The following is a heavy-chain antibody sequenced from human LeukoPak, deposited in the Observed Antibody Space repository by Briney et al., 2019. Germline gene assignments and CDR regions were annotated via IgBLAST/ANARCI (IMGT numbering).Heavy chain of an antibody. Sequence: RGGSLRLSCAASGVTISSYEMSWVRQAPGKGLEWVSYICSSGSTIYYADSVKGRFTISRDNAKNSLYLQMNSLRAEDTAVYYCARTRGDYGDYAGYCGQGTLVTASS. D-gene: IGHD4-17*01. CDR2: ICSSGSTI. J-gene: IGHJ4*02. CDR1: GVTISSYE. CDR3: ARTRGDYGDYAGY. V-gene: IGHV3-48*03.